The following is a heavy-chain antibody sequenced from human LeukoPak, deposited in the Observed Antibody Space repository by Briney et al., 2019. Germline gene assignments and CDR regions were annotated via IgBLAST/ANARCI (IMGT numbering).Heavy chain of an antibody. D-gene: IGHD6-13*01. Sequence: SETLSLTCTVSGYSISSGYYWGWIRQPPGKGLEWIGSIYHSGSTYYNPSLKSRVTISVDTSKNQFSLKLSSVTAADTAVYYCARDNRIAAAGRVLDYWGQGTLVTVSS. J-gene: IGHJ4*02. CDR1: GYSISSGYY. CDR2: IYHSGST. V-gene: IGHV4-38-2*02. CDR3: ARDNRIAAAGRVLDY.